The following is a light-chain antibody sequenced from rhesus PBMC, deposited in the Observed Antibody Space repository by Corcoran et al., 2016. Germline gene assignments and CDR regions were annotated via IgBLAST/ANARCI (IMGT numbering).Light chain of an antibody. J-gene: IGKJ2*01. CDR2: AAS. CDR1: QGISSY. Sequence: GDTVTITCRASQGISSYLNWFQQKPGKAPKLLIYAASSLESGVPSRFSGSGSGKEFTLTISSLQPEDFAADYCLQHNSYPYSFGQGTKVEIK. CDR3: LQHNSYPYS. V-gene: IGKV1-28*01.